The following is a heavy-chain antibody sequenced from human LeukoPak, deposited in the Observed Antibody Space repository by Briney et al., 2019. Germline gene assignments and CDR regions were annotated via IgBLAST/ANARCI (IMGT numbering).Heavy chain of an antibody. D-gene: IGHD3-3*01. CDR1: GYTFTSYD. CDR2: MNPNSGNT. J-gene: IGHJ5*02. V-gene: IGHV1-8*01. CDR3: AREAAEYYDFWSGYSPIWFDP. Sequence: ASVKVSCKASGYTFTSYDINWVRQATGQGLEWMGWMNPNSGNTGYTQKFQGRVTMTRNTSISTAYMELSSLRSEDTAVYYCAREAAEYYDFWSGYSPIWFDPWGQGTLVTVSS.